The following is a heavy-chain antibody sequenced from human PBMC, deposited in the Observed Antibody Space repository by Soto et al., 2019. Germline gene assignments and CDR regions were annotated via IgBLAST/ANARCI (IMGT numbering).Heavy chain of an antibody. D-gene: IGHD2-2*01. V-gene: IGHV3-30*03. J-gene: IGHJ4*02. Sequence: QVQLVESGGGVVQPGRSLRLSCAASGSTLSGNDMHWVRQAPGKGPEWVAVMSYDGSRQYYADSVKGRFTISRDTSKSTLYLQMNSLTTGDTAVYYCARGGWYASWSSSDCWGQGTLVTVSS. CDR2: MSYDGSRQ. CDR3: ARGGWYASWSSSDC. CDR1: GSTLSGND.